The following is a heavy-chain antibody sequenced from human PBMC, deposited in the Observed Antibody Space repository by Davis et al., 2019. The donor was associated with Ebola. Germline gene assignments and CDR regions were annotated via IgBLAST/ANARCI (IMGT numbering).Heavy chain of an antibody. CDR3: TRTPAAGL. Sequence: GESLKISCAASGFTVSDAWMRWVRQAPGKGLEWVGRIKSKTDGGTAEYAAPVKGRFTMSRDDSKNTLYLQMNSLKTEDTAVYYCTRTPAAGLWGQGTLVTVSS. CDR1: GFTVSDAW. V-gene: IGHV3-15*01. D-gene: IGHD6-13*01. CDR2: IKSKTDGGTA. J-gene: IGHJ4*02.